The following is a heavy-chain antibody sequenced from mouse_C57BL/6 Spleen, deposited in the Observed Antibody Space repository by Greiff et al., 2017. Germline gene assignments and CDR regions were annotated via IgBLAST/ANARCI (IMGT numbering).Heavy chain of an antibody. CDR1: GFNIKDDY. CDR3: TTRGYDGFAY. V-gene: IGHV14-4*01. J-gene: IGHJ3*01. CDR2: IDPENGNT. D-gene: IGHD2-2*01. Sequence: EVMLVESGAELVRPGASVKLSCTASGFNIKDDYMHWVKQRPEQGLEWIGWIDPENGNTEYASKFQGKATITADTSSNTAYLQLSSLTSEDTAVYYCTTRGYDGFAYWGQGTLVTVSA.